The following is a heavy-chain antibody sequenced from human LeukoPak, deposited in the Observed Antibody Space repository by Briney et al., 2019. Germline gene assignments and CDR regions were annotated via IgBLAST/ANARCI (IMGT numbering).Heavy chain of an antibody. V-gene: IGHV1-2*02. CDR1: GYTFTGYY. Sequence: ASVKVSCKASGYTFTGYYMHWVRQAPGRGLEWMGWINPNSGGTNYAQKFQGRVTMTRDTSISTAYMELSRLRSDDTAVYYCARGSRDSSGYYYSLYWGQGTLVTVSS. CDR2: INPNSGGT. CDR3: ARGSRDSSGYYYSLY. D-gene: IGHD3-22*01. J-gene: IGHJ4*02.